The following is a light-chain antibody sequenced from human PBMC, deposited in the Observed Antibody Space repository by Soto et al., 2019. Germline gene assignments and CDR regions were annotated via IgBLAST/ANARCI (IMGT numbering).Light chain of an antibody. Sequence: DIQMTQSPSILSASTGDRVTITCRANRNIGSWLAWYQQKPGKAPKLLIYRATTLEGGVPSRFSGSASGTQFTLTISSVQPDDFETYYCQQHSDYPLTYGGGTKVNIK. J-gene: IGKJ4*01. CDR2: RAT. CDR1: RNIGSW. CDR3: QQHSDYPLT. V-gene: IGKV1-5*03.